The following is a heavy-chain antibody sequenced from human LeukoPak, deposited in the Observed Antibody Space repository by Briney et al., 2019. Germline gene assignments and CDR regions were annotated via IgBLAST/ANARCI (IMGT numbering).Heavy chain of an antibody. CDR3: ARGWYSYAYG. J-gene: IGHJ4*02. D-gene: IGHD5-18*01. CDR2: ISSSSNTI. Sequence: GGSLRLSCAASGFTFSSYTMNWVRQSPGKGLEWLSYISSSSNTIYYADSVRGRFTISRDNAKNSLYLQMNSLRAEDTAVYYCARGWYSYAYGWGQGTLVTVSS. CDR1: GFTFSSYT. V-gene: IGHV3-48*01.